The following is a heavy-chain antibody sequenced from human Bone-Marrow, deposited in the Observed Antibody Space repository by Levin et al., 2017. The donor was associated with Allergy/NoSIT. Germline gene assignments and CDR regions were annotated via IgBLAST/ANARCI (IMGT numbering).Heavy chain of an antibody. J-gene: IGHJ4*02. V-gene: IGHV4-59*01. CDR1: GGSISDYY. CDR3: ARAEGYGSFFDS. CDR2: IYDSGST. D-gene: IGHD3-10*01. Sequence: PSETLSLTCTVSGGSISDYYWSWIRHLPGKGLEWIGYIYDSGSTKYNPPLRSRVAISVDTSKNQFSLKVNSVSAADTAVYFCARAEGYGSFFDSWGQGNLVTVSS.